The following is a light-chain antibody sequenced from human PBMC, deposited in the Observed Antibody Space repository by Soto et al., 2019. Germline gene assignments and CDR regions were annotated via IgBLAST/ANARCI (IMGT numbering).Light chain of an antibody. Sequence: EIVMTQSPVTLSVSPGERATLSCRASQSVTSNLAWHQQKPGQASRLLIYGASTRATGIPARFSGSGSGTEFTLTISNLQSEDFAIYYCQKFNDWPRTFGQGTKV. V-gene: IGKV3-15*01. J-gene: IGKJ1*01. CDR3: QKFNDWPRT. CDR1: QSVTSN. CDR2: GAS.